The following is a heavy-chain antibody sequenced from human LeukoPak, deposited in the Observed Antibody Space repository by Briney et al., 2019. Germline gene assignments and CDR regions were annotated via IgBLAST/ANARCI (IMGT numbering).Heavy chain of an antibody. CDR2: TYYKSKWYN. CDR3: ARAGEIAAGDYYYHGMDV. CDR1: GDSVSSNRAT. Sequence: SQTLSLTCAISGDSVSSNRATWNWIRQSPSSGLEWLGRTYYKSKWYNDYPLSVKGRLTVNPDTSKNQISLRLNSVTPDDTAVYYCARAGEIAAGDYYYHGMDVWGQGTTVTVSS. J-gene: IGHJ6*02. V-gene: IGHV6-1*01. D-gene: IGHD6-13*01.